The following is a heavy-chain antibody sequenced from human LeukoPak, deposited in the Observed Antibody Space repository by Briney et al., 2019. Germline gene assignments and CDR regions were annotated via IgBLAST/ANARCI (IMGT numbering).Heavy chain of an antibody. CDR3: ARNYYDSSSYRN. V-gene: IGHV3-53*01. D-gene: IGHD3-22*01. CDR2: IYSGGNT. J-gene: IGHJ4*02. Sequence: PGGSLRLSCAASGFTVSSNYMSWVRQAPGKGLEWVSLIYSGGNTYYADSVKGRFTISRDNSKNTLYLQMNSLRAEDTAVYYCARNYYDSSSYRNWGQGTLVTVSS. CDR1: GFTVSSNY.